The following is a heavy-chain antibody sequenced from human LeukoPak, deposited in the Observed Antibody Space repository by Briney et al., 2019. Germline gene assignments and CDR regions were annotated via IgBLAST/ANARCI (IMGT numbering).Heavy chain of an antibody. CDR1: GFTFSSYS. CDR3: VKEGIAAAGYYYYMDV. D-gene: IGHD6-13*01. CDR2: ISSSSSYI. J-gene: IGHJ6*03. V-gene: IGHV3-21*01. Sequence: PGGSLRLSCAASGFTFSSYSVNWVRQAPGKGLEWVSSISSSSSYIYYADSVKGRFTISRDNAKNSLYLQMNSLRADDTAVYYCVKEGIAAAGYYYYMDVWGKGTTVTVSS.